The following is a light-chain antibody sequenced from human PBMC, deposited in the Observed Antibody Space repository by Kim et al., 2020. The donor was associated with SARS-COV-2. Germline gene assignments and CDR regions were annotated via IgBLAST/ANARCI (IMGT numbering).Light chain of an antibody. CDR2: DAS. V-gene: IGKV3-11*01. CDR1: QGFSNY. Sequence: LSPGETASLSCRASQGFSNYLAWYQQKPGQAPRLLIYDASNRAAGAPARFSGSRSGTDFTLTISSLQPEDSGVYYCQQRTNWPLTFGQGKRLEIK. J-gene: IGKJ5*01. CDR3: QQRTNWPLT.